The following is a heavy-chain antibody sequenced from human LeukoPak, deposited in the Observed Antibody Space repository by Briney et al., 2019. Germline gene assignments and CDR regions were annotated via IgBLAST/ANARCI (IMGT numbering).Heavy chain of an antibody. CDR2: TYYRGTT. Sequence: SSETLSLTCAVYGGSFSGYYWSWIRQPPGKGLEWIGSTYYRGTTYYNPSLKSRVTISVDTSKNQFSLKLSSVTAADTAVYYCARDWNRYAYWGQGTLVTVSS. D-gene: IGHD1-1*01. CDR3: ARDWNRYAY. V-gene: IGHV4-34*01. CDR1: GGSFSGYY. J-gene: IGHJ4*02.